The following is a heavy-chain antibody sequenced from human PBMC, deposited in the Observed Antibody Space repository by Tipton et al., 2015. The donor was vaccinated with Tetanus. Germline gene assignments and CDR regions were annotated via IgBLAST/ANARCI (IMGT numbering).Heavy chain of an antibody. V-gene: IGHV5-51*01. J-gene: IGHJ2*01. CDR3: ARRRSAVLGGSYHWYFDL. D-gene: IGHD2-15*01. Sequence: QLVQSGAEVKKPGESLKISCQGSGYNFSYYSIGWVRHMPGKGLEWMGIVDPRDSGATYGPPFQGQVTISTDKSISTAYVQWGSLQASDTAIYYCARRRSAVLGGSYHWYFDLWGRGTLVTVSS. CDR1: GYNFSYYS. CDR2: VDPRDSGA.